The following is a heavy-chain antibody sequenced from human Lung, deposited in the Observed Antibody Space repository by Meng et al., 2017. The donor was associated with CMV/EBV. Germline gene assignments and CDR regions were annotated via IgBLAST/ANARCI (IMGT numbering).Heavy chain of an antibody. CDR2: IYYSGST. V-gene: IGHV4-30-4*08. Sequence: VQPQESGPGLVKPSHTLSLPCPVSGGSISSGDYYWSWIRQPPGKGLEWIGYIYYSGSTYYNPSLKSRVTISVDTSKNQFSLKLSSVTAADTAVYYCARALDTAMVTFDYWGQGTLVTVSS. CDR3: ARALDTAMVTFDY. CDR1: GGSISSGDYY. J-gene: IGHJ4*02. D-gene: IGHD5-18*01.